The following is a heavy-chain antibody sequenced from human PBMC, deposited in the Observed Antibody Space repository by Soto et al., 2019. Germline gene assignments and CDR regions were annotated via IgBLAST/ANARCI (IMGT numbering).Heavy chain of an antibody. CDR1: GGTFSTYA. CDR2: VIPIFGTP. V-gene: IGHV1-69*01. D-gene: IGHD2-15*01. J-gene: IGHJ6*02. CDR3: ARSQGGSSSLDIYYYYYYGMDV. Sequence: QVQLVQSGAEVTKPGSSVKVSCKAPGGTFSTYAISWVRQAPGQGLEWMGGVIPIFGTPKYAQKFQGRVTITADDSTSTGYMELRSLRSEDTAVYYCARSQGGSSSLDIYYYYYYGMDVWGQGTTVTVSS.